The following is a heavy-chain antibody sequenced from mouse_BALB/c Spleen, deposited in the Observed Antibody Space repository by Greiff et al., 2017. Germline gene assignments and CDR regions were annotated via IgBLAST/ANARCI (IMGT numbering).Heavy chain of an antibody. CDR2: ISSGSSTI. V-gene: IGHV5-17*02. CDR1: GFTFSSFG. Sequence: EVKLMESGGGLVQPGGSRKLSCAASGFTFSSFGMHWVRQAPEKGLEWVAYISSGSSTIYYADTVKGRFTISRDNPKNTLFLQMTSLRSEDTAMYYCARKSSYGGFAYWGQGTLVTVSA. D-gene: IGHD1-1*01. J-gene: IGHJ3*01. CDR3: ARKSSYGGFAY.